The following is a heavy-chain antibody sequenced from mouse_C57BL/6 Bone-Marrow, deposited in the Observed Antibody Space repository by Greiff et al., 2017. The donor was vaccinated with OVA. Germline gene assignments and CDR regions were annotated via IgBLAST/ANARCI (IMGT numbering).Heavy chain of an antibody. V-gene: IGHV5-6*02. J-gene: IGHJ1*03. CDR2: ISSCGSYT. Sequence: EVKLVESGGDLVKPGGSLKLSCAASGFTFSSYGMSWVRQTPDKRLEWVATISSCGSYTYYPDSVKGRFTISRDNAKNTLYLQMSSLKSEDTAMYYCARLPPTKRSYWYGEGWGTGTTVTVSS. CDR3: ARLPPTKRSYWYGEG. CDR1: GFTFSSYG. D-gene: IGHD2-10*01.